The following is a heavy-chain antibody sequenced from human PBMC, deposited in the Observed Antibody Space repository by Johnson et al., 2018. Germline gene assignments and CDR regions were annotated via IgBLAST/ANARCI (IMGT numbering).Heavy chain of an antibody. Sequence: QVQLVQSGGGVVQPGRSXRLSCAASGFTFSSYGMHWVRQAPGKGLEWVAVISYDGSNKYYADSGKGRFTISRDNSKNTLYLQMNSLRAEDTAVYYCAKDGIQNYGSGSYYNVDYYYYYMDVWGKGTTVTVSS. J-gene: IGHJ6*03. CDR2: ISYDGSNK. D-gene: IGHD3-10*01. CDR1: GFTFSSYG. CDR3: AKDGIQNYGSGSYYNVDYYYYYMDV. V-gene: IGHV3-30*18.